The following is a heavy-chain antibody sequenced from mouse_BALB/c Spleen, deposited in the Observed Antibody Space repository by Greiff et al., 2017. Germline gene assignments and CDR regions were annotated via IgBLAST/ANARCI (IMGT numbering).Heavy chain of an antibody. D-gene: IGHD1-1*01. J-gene: IGHJ3*01. Sequence: VQLQQPGAELVKPGASVKLSCKASGYTFTSYWMHWVKQRPGQGLEWIGEINPSNGRTNYNEKFKSKATLTVDKSSSTAYMQLSSLTSEDSAVYYCARGGGYCRYWGQGTLVTVSA. CDR3: ARGGGYCRY. CDR2: INPSNGRT. CDR1: GYTFTSYW. V-gene: IGHV1S81*02.